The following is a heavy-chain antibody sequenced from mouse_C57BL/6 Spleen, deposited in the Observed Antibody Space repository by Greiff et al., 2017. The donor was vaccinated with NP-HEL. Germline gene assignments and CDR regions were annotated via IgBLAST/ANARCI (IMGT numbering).Heavy chain of an antibody. D-gene: IGHD2-2*01. CDR3: ARSGYDGTSFDY. CDR2: INPNNGGT. V-gene: IGHV1-22*01. J-gene: IGHJ2*01. CDR1: GYTFTDYN. Sequence: VQLQQSGPELVKPGASVKMSCKASGYTFTDYNMHWVKQSHGKSLEWIGYINPNNGGTSYNQKFKGKATLTVNKSSSTAYMELRSLTSEDSAVYYCARSGYDGTSFDYWGQGTTLTVSS.